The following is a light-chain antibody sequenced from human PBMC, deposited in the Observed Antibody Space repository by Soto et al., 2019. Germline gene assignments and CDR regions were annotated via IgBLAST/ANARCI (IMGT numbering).Light chain of an antibody. J-gene: IGLJ1*01. CDR2: YNN. CDR1: DSNIGSNS. V-gene: IGLV1-47*02. CDR3: AAWDASLSACV. Sequence: QAVVTQPPSASGTVGQVVTISCSGGDSNIGSNSVYWYQHLPRMAPKLLIYYNNQRPSGVPDRFSGSRSGTSASLAIVGLRSEDEAVYYCAAWDASLSACVFGNGTKLTVL.